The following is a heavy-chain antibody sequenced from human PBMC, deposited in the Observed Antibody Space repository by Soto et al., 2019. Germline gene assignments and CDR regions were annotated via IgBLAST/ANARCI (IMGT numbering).Heavy chain of an antibody. CDR1: GGSISSSSYY. CDR3: ARAHIGYYGMDV. D-gene: IGHD5-12*01. CDR2: IYYSGST. Sequence: SETLSLTCTVSGGSISSSSYYWGWIRQPPGKGLEWIGSIYYSGSTYYNPSLKSRVTISVDTSKNQFSLKLSSVTAADTALYYCARAHIGYYGMDVWGKGTTVT. J-gene: IGHJ6*04. V-gene: IGHV4-39*01.